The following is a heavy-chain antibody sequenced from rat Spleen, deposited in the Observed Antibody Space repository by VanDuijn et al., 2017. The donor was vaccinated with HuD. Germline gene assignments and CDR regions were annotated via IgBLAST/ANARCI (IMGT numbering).Heavy chain of an antibody. V-gene: IGHV5-29*01. J-gene: IGHJ2*01. D-gene: IGHD1-11*01. CDR2: ISYDGSRT. Sequence: EVQLVESDGGLVQPGRSLKLSCAASGFTLSDHYMAWVRQTPTKGLEWVATISYDGSRTYYRDSVKGRFTISRDNAKSTLYLQMDSLRSEDTATYYCARHGITTEAHYWGQGVMVTVSS. CDR3: ARHGITTEAHY. CDR1: GFTLSDHY.